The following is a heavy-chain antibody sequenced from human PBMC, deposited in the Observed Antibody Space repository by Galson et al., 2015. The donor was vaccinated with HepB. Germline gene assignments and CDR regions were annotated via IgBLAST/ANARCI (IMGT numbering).Heavy chain of an antibody. CDR2: IYYSGST. D-gene: IGHD1-26*01. CDR3: ARQRGTRGNWFDP. V-gene: IGHV4-39*01. Sequence: TLSLTCTVSGGSISSSSYYWGWIRQPPGKGLEWIGSIYYSGSTYYNPSLKSRVTISVDTSKNQFSLKLSSVTAADTTVYYCARQRGTRGNWFDPWGQGTLVTVSS. J-gene: IGHJ5*02. CDR1: GGSISSSSYY.